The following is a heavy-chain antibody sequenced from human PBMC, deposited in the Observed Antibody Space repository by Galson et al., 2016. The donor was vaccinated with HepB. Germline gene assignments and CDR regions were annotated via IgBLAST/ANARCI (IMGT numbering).Heavy chain of an antibody. CDR2: IYYSGST. CDR3: ARAGGLLVDS. Sequence: TLSLTCTVSGGSISTGGFYWSWIRQHPGKGLEWIGYIYYSGSTYSNPSLKSRGTISVDTSKNQFSLKLSSVTAADTAVYYCARAGGLLVDSWGQGTLVTVSS. J-gene: IGHJ4*02. CDR1: GGSISTGGFY. D-gene: IGHD5-18*01. V-gene: IGHV4-31*03.